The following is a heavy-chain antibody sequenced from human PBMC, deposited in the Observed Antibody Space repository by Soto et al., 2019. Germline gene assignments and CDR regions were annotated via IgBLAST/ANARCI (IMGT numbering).Heavy chain of an antibody. Sequence: QVQLQESGPGLVKPLETLSLTCTVPGGSITSYYWSWVRQPPGKGLEWIGYIYYNGNINYNPSLKRRLTVSLDTSKNPFSLRLSSVTAADTAVYYCATGRVYFGSEYWGQGTLVTVSS. CDR2: IYYNGNI. J-gene: IGHJ4*02. CDR1: GGSITSYY. V-gene: IGHV4-59*01. D-gene: IGHD3-10*01. CDR3: ATGRVYFGSEY.